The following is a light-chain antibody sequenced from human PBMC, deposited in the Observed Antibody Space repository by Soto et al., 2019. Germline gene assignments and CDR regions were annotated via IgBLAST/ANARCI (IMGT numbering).Light chain of an antibody. Sequence: QSVLTQPASVSGSPGQSITISCTGTGSDVGGYNYLSWYQQHPGKAPKLLIYEVSHRPSGVSNRFSGSKSGNTASLTISGLQAEDEADYYCRSYGSSSTYVFGSGTKLTVL. V-gene: IGLV2-14*01. CDR3: RSYGSSSTYV. CDR1: GSDVGGYNY. CDR2: EVS. J-gene: IGLJ1*01.